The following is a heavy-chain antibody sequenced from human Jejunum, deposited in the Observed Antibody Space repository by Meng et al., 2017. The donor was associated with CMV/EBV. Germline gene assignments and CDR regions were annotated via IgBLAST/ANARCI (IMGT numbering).Heavy chain of an antibody. CDR3: AKERRLGSTYYFDSSGYYFDT. CDR1: YA. V-gene: IGHV3-23*01. D-gene: IGHD3-22*01. J-gene: IGHJ4*02. Sequence: YAVTWVRQAPGKGLEWVSLSGIGAFTYYADSVKGRFTVSRDNSKNTLYLQMNRLSAEDTAVYYCAKERRLGSTYYFDSSGYYFDTWGQGSLVTVSS. CDR2: SGIGAFT.